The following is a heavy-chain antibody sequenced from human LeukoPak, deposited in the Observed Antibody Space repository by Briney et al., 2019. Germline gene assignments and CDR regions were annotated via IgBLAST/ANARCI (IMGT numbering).Heavy chain of an antibody. CDR1: GFTFSSYG. Sequence: PGGSLRLSCAASGFTFSSYGMHWVRQAPGKGLEWVAVISYDGSNKYYVDSVKGRFTISRDNSKNTLYLQMNSLRAEDTAVYYCAKDDGDYVELPVDYFDYWGQGTLVTVSS. J-gene: IGHJ4*02. CDR3: AKDDGDYVELPVDYFDY. CDR2: ISYDGSNK. D-gene: IGHD4-17*01. V-gene: IGHV3-30*18.